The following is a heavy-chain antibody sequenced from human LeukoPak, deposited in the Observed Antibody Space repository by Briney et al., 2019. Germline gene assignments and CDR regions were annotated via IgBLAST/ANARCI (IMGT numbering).Heavy chain of an antibody. V-gene: IGHV1-18*01. D-gene: IGHD3-10*01. J-gene: IGHJ4*02. Sequence: ASVKVSCKASGGTFSSYAISWVRQAPGQGLEWMGWISAYNGNTNYAQELQGRVTMTTDTSTSTAYMELRSLRSDDTAVYYCARYTMVRGVIVDYWGQGTLVTVSS. CDR2: ISAYNGNT. CDR3: ARYTMVRGVIVDY. CDR1: GGTFSSYA.